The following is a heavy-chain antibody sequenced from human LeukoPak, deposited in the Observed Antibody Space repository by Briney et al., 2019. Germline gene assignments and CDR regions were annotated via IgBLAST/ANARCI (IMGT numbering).Heavy chain of an antibody. Sequence: PSETLSLTCTVSGVSISSYYWSWIRQPPGKGLEWIGYIYYSGSTNYNPSLKSRVTISVDTSKNQFSLKLSSVTAADTAVYYCARYYGSGSGYFDYWGQGTLVTVSS. CDR1: GVSISSYY. V-gene: IGHV4-59*08. CDR2: IYYSGST. D-gene: IGHD3-10*01. J-gene: IGHJ4*02. CDR3: ARYYGSGSGYFDY.